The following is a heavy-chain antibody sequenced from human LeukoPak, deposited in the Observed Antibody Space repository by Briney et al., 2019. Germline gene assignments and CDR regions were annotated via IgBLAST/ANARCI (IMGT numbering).Heavy chain of an antibody. CDR3: AVYCSSTSCYGKYYYYYYMDV. CDR2: IIPIFGTA. J-gene: IGHJ6*03. Sequence: ASVKVSCKASGGTFSSYAISWVRQAPGQGLEWMGGIIPIFGTANYAQKFQGRVTITTDESTSTAYMELSSLRSEDTAVYYCAVYCSSTSCYGKYYYYYYMDVWGKGTTVTVSS. CDR1: GGTFSSYA. D-gene: IGHD2-2*01. V-gene: IGHV1-69*05.